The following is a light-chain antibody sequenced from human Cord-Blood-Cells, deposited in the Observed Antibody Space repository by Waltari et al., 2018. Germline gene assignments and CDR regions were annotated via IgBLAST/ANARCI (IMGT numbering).Light chain of an antibody. V-gene: IGKV3-20*01. CDR2: GAS. CDR3: QQYGSSPM. CDR1: QSVSSRY. J-gene: IGKJ1*01. Sequence: EIVLTQSPATLSLSPGERATLSCRAGQSVSSRYLAWYQQKPGQAPRRRIYGASSRATGIPDRVSGSGSGTDCTLTISRLEPEDFEVYYGQQYGSSPMFGQGTKVEIK.